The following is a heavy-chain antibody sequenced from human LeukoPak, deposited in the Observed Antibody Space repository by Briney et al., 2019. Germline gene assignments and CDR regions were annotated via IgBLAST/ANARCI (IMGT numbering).Heavy chain of an antibody. Sequence: PGGSLRLSCAASGFTFSDYYMSWVRRAPGKGLEWVSYISGDGTTRYYADSVRGRFTVSRDNTKNSLFLQMNSLRAEDTAIYYCTREDYYYAAGYWGQGTLVTVSS. CDR3: TREDYYYAAGY. D-gene: IGHD3-10*01. J-gene: IGHJ4*02. CDR2: ISGDGTTR. V-gene: IGHV3-11*04. CDR1: GFTFSDYY.